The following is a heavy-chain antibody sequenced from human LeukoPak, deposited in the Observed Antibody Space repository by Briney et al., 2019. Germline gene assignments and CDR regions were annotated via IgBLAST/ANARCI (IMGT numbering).Heavy chain of an antibody. V-gene: IGHV3-33*01. D-gene: IGHD3-10*01. Sequence: GRSLRLSCAASGFTFSSYGMHWVRQAPGKGLEWVAVIWYDGSNKYYADSVKGRFTISRDNSKNTLYLQMNSLRAEDTAVYYCAREENHYGSGSYPNWFDPWGQGTLVTVSS. CDR3: AREENHYGSGSYPNWFDP. CDR1: GFTFSSYG. CDR2: IWYDGSNK. J-gene: IGHJ5*02.